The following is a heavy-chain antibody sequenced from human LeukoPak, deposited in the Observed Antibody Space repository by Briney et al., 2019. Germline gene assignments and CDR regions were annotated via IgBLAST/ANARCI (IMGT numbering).Heavy chain of an antibody. D-gene: IGHD6-19*01. CDR1: GYTFTDYF. CDR3: AREGPSSSFLH. V-gene: IGHV1-2*02. CDR2: ISPNSGDT. J-gene: IGHJ4*02. Sequence: GASVKVSCKASGYTFTDYFIYWVRRAPGQGLEWMGWISPNSGDTHYVQKFQGSVSLTSDTSISTAYMEFSRLTSADTAVYYCAREGPSSSFLHWGLGTLVTVSS.